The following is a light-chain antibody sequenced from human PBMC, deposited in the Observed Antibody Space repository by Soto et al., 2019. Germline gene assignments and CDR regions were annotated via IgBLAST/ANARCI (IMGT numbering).Light chain of an antibody. J-gene: IGKJ1*01. CDR3: LQHNVYPPT. CDR1: QDISND. V-gene: IGKV1-17*01. CDR2: AAS. Sequence: DIQMTQSPSSLSASVGDRVTITCRASQDISNDLGWYQQKPGKAPKRLIYAASSLQSGVPSRFSGSGSGTECTLTISSLQPEDYATYYCLQHNVYPPTCGQGTKVEV.